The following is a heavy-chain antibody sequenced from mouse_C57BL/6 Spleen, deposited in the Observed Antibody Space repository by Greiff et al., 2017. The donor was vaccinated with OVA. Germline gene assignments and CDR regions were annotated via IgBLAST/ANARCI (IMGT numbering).Heavy chain of an antibody. CDR3: ARPGTTVGFAY. Sequence: QVQLQQPGAELVRPGTSVKLSCKASGYTFTSYWMHWVKQRPGQGLEWIGVIDPSDSYTNYNQKFKGKATLTVDTSSSTAYMQLSSLTSEDSAVYYGARPGTTVGFAYWGQGTLVTVSA. D-gene: IGHD1-1*01. CDR2: IDPSDSYT. J-gene: IGHJ3*01. CDR1: GYTFTSYW. V-gene: IGHV1-59*01.